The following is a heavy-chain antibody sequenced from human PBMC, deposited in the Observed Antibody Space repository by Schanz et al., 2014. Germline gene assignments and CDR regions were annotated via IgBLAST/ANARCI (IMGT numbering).Heavy chain of an antibody. CDR2: IYYTGTT. V-gene: IGHV4-39*01. Sequence: QLQLQESGPGLVKPSETLSLTCTVSGASISGSSDYWGWIRQSPGKGLEWIGNIYYTGTTYYNPSHKSRLSIPMAGSKTHFPLSLPSMTAADTAVYYCARHRVYGAFDLWGQGTLGTVSS. D-gene: IGHD4-17*01. CDR1: GASISGSSDY. CDR3: ARHRVYGAFDL. J-gene: IGHJ4*02.